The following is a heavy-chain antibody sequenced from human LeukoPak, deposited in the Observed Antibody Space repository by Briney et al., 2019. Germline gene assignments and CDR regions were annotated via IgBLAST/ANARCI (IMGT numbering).Heavy chain of an antibody. CDR2: IYYSGST. CDR1: GGSISSSSYY. CDR3: ARQYYEDAFDI. Sequence: SETLSLTCTVPGGSISSSSYYWGWIRQPPGKGLEWIGSIYYSGSTYYNPSLKSRVTISVDTSKNQFSLKLSSVTAADTAVYYCARQYYEDAFDIWGQGTMVTVSS. J-gene: IGHJ3*02. D-gene: IGHD3-22*01. V-gene: IGHV4-39*01.